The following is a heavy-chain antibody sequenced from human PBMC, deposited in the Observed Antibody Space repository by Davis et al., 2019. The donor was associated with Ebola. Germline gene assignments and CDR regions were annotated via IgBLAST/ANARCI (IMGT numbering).Heavy chain of an antibody. D-gene: IGHD4-17*01. CDR3: ARFRYGDYGSFDY. V-gene: IGHV1-46*01. CDR2: INPSGGST. CDR1: GYTFTSYY. J-gene: IGHJ4*02. Sequence: AASVKVSCKASGYTFTSYYMHWVRQAPGQGLEWMGIINPSGGSTSYAQKFQGRVTVTRDTSTSTVYMELSSLRPEDTAVYYCARFRYGDYGSFDYWGQGTLVTVSS.